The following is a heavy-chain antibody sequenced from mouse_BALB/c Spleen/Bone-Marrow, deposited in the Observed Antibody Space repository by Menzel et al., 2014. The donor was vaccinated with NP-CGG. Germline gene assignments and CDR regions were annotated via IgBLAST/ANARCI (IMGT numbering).Heavy chain of an antibody. J-gene: IGHJ1*01. D-gene: IGHD2-3*01. CDR3: ARSHGYYPYWYFGV. V-gene: IGHV1-69*02. CDR2: IDPSDSET. Sequence: QVQLKQSGAELVKPGAPVKLSCKASGYTFTSYWMNWVKQRPGRGLEWIGRIDPSDSETHYNQKIKDKATLTVDKSSSTAYIQLSSLTSEDSADYYCARSHGYYPYWYFGVWGAGTTVTGTS. CDR1: GYTFTSYW.